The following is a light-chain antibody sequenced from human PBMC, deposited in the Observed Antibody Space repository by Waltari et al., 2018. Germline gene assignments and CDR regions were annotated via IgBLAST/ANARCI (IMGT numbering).Light chain of an antibody. CDR3: QQRSNWPS. CDR2: DAS. CDR1: QSVSSY. Sequence: IVLTQSPVTLPLSPGERDTRSCRASQSVSSYLAWYQQKPGQAPRLLIYDASNRATGIPARFSGSGSGTDFTLTISSLEPEDFAVYYCQQRSNWPSFGGGTKVEIK. J-gene: IGKJ4*01. V-gene: IGKV3-11*01.